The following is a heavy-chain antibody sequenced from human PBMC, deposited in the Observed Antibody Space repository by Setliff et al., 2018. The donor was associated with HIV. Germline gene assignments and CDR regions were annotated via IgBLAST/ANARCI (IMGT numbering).Heavy chain of an antibody. CDR2: IHTTGSP. D-gene: IGHD3-9*01. CDR1: GVYISNYH. V-gene: IGHV4-4*08. J-gene: IGHJ4*02. Sequence: PSETLSLTCTISGVYISNYHWGWIRQPPGRGLEWIGSIHTTGSPKNNPSLQSRVSISIDMAKSLFSLELSSVTAADTAVYYCARLLEGPDYSSDFRYFDWFPDVCGQGTLVTVSS. CDR3: ARLLEGPDYSSDFRYFDWFPDV.